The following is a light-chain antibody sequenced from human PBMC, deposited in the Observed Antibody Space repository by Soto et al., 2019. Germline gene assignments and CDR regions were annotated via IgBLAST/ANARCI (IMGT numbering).Light chain of an antibody. CDR3: QQYGSSPWT. J-gene: IGKJ1*01. Sequence: EIFLTQSPGTLSLSPGERTTLSCMASQGVASNYLAWYQQKPGQAPRPLIYGASSRATGAPDRFSGSGSGTDFTLTISRLEPEDSAVYYCQQYGSSPWTFGQGTKVDIK. CDR1: QGVASNY. CDR2: GAS. V-gene: IGKV3-20*01.